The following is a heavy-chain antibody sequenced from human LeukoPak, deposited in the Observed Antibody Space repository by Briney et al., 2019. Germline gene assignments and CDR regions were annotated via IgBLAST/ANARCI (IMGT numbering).Heavy chain of an antibody. CDR3: ARGGWYYLDY. CDR1: GFTFSSHW. J-gene: IGHJ4*02. Sequence: GGSLRLSCAASGFTFSSHWMSWVRQAPGKGLEWVACIKQDGSDIYYVDSVKGRFTISRDNAKNSLYLQMNSLRAEDTAVYYCARGGWYYLDYWGQGTLVTVPS. CDR2: IKQDGSDI. D-gene: IGHD3-22*01. V-gene: IGHV3-7*04.